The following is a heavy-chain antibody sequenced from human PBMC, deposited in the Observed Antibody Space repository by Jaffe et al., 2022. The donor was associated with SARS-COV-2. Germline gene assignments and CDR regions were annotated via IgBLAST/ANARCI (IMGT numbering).Heavy chain of an antibody. J-gene: IGHJ4*02. Sequence: QVQLVESGGGVVQPGRSLRLSCAASGFTFSRFALHWVRQAPGKGLEWVAVFSHDGFNIYYADSVKGRFTISRDNSKNTVYLQMNSLRVEDTAVYYCARDGSYEREPHFDNWGQGTLVTVSS. CDR3: ARDGSYEREPHFDN. CDR2: FSHDGFNI. V-gene: IGHV3-30-3*01. D-gene: IGHD1-26*01. CDR1: GFTFSRFA.